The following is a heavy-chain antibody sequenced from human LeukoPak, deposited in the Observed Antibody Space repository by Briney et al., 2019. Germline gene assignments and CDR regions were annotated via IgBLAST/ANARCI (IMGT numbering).Heavy chain of an antibody. Sequence: GSLRLSCAASGFSFSSYEMNWVRQPPGKGLEWIGEIHHRGRTNYNPSLQGRVTIWLDTSKNHFSLVLTSVTAADTAVYYCARAFYPPDFAFGRAPYYFDSWGQGTLATVSS. CDR1: GFSFSSYE. CDR2: IHHRGRT. J-gene: IGHJ4*02. V-gene: IGHV4-4*02. D-gene: IGHD3-16*01. CDR3: ARAFYPPDFAFGRAPYYFDS.